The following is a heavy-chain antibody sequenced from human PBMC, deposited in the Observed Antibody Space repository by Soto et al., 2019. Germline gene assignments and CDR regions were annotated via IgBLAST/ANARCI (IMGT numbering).Heavy chain of an antibody. CDR2: ISSSSSYI. J-gene: IGHJ6*02. Sequence: SLGLSCAASGLTFSSYSMNWVRQAPGTGLEWVSSISSSSSYIYYADSFKGRFTISRDNAKNSLYLQMNSLRAEDTAVYYCARDRVVPAAKPYYYDMDVWGQGTTDSVSS. CDR3: ARDRVVPAAKPYYYDMDV. CDR1: GLTFSSYS. D-gene: IGHD2-2*01. V-gene: IGHV3-21*01.